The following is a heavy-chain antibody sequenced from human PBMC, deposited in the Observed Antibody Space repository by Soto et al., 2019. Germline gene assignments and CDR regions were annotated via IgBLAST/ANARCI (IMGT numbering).Heavy chain of an antibody. V-gene: IGHV3-48*02. CDR2: ITSSGTTV. CDR1: GFTFSSYS. Sequence: EVHLVESGGGLVQPGGSLRLSCAASGFTFSSYSLNWVRQAPGKGLEWVSYITSSGTTVYYADSVRGRFTISRDNAKNSRYLQMNSMRDDDTAVYYCARGSSNWAYYFDFWGHGTLVTVSS. D-gene: IGHD6-13*01. CDR3: ARGSSNWAYYFDF. J-gene: IGHJ4*01.